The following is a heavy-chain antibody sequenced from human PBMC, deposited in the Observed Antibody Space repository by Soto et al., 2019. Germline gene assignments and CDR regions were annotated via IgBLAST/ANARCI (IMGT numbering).Heavy chain of an antibody. CDR3: VCGGNFFVY. CDR2: INQDGSER. CDR1: GFTFSTYW. J-gene: IGHJ4*02. Sequence: EVQLVESGGGLVKPGGSLRLPCAASGFTFSTYWMTWVRQPPGKGLEWVASINQDGSERYYVDSVRGRFTISRDNAKNSLSRQINSLRAEDTAVYYCVCGGNFFVYWGQGTLVTVSP. D-gene: IGHD3-16*01. V-gene: IGHV3-7*01.